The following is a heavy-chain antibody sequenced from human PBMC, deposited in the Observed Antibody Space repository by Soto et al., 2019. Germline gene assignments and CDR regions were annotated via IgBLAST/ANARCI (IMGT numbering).Heavy chain of an antibody. Sequence: GGSLRLSCAASGFTFSSYSMNWVRQAPGKGLEWVSYISSSSSTIYYADSVKGRFTISRDNAKNSLYLQMNSLRAEDTAVYYCARDRYNWTPWYFDYWGQGTLVTVSS. CDR3: ARDRYNWTPWYFDY. CDR1: GFTFSSYS. J-gene: IGHJ4*02. CDR2: ISSSSSTI. D-gene: IGHD1-20*01. V-gene: IGHV3-48*01.